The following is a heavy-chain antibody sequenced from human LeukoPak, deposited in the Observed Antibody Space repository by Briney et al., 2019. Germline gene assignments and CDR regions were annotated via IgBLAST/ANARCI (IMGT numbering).Heavy chain of an antibody. V-gene: IGHV4-30-2*01. Sequence: SETLSLTCTVSGGSISSGGYYWSWIRQPPGKGLEWIGYIYHSGSTYYNPSLRSRVTISVDRSKNQFSLKLSSVTAADTAVYYCARDFRGSSSHVRKGGIDYWGQGTLVTVSS. CDR2: IYHSGST. J-gene: IGHJ4*02. CDR3: ARDFRGSSSHVRKGGIDY. CDR1: GGSISSGGYY. D-gene: IGHD6-6*01.